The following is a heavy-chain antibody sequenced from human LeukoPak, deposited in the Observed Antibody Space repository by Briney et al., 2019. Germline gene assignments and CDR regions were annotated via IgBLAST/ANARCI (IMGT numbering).Heavy chain of an antibody. D-gene: IGHD3-22*01. CDR2: KPPNNDNT. J-gene: IGHJ6*03. CDR1: GYTFTSYD. V-gene: IGHV1-8*01. CDR3: ARTNYERTGYYEYYYYYMDV. Sequence: ASVKVSCKASGYTFTSYDINGVPQATGQGPEWMGWKPPNNDNTRHTQKFQGRVTLTRNTSISTAYMVLSSLTSEDTAVYYCARTNYERTGYYEYYYYYMDVWGKGAAVTVSS.